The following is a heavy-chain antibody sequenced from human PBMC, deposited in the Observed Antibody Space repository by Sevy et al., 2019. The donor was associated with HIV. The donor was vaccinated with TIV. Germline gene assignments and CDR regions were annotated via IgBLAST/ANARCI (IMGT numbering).Heavy chain of an antibody. D-gene: IGHD2-15*01. J-gene: IGHJ4*02. CDR1: GYTFTSYD. CDR3: ARGGFPSGDTDY. CDR2: MNPNSGNT. V-gene: IGHV1-8*01. Sequence: ASVKGSCKASGYTFTSYDINWVRQATGQGLEWMGWMNPNSGNTGYAQKFQGRVTMTRNTSISTAYMELSSLRSEDTAVYYCARGGFPSGDTDYWGQGTLVTVSS.